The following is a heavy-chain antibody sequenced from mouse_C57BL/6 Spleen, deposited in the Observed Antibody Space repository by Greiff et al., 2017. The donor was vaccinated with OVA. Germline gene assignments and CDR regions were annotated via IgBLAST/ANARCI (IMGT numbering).Heavy chain of an antibody. CDR1: GYTFTDYS. J-gene: IGHJ4*01. V-gene: IGHV1-26*01. CDR3: ARESGPGFAMDD. D-gene: IGHD4-1*01. CDR2: INPTNGGT. Sequence: VQLQQSGPELVKPGASVKISCKASGYTFTDYSMNWVKQSHGKSLEWIGDINPTNGGTSYTQKFKGKATLTVDKSSSTAYMELRSLTSEDSAVYYCARESGPGFAMDDWGKGTSVTVSS.